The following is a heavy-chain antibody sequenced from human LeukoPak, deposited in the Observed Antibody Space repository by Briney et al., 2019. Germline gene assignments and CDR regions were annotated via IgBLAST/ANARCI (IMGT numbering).Heavy chain of an antibody. V-gene: IGHV3-23*01. J-gene: IGHJ3*02. CDR1: GFTFSSYA. D-gene: IGHD1-7*01. CDR2: ISSTGGST. CDR3: AREWELRLNAFDI. Sequence: PGGSLRLSCAASGFTFSSYAMTWVRQAPGKGLEWVSGISSTGGSTYYADSVKGRFTISRDNSKNTLYLQMNSLRAEDTAVYYCAREWELRLNAFDIWGQGTMVTVSS.